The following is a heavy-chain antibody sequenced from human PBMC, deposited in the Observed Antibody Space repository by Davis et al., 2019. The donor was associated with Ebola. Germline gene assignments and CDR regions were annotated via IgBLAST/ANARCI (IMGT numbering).Heavy chain of an antibody. V-gene: IGHV4-59*08. J-gene: IGHJ6*03. D-gene: IGHD6-19*01. CDR1: GGSISRHY. CDR2: IYYSGTT. Sequence: PSETLSLTCTVSGGSISRHYWSWIRQPPGKGLEWIGYIYYSGTTTYNPSLKNRVTISVDTSKNQFSLKLSSVTAADTAVYYCARLVFVRALAGTSYFIDVWGKGTTVTVSS. CDR3: ARLVFVRALAGTSYFIDV.